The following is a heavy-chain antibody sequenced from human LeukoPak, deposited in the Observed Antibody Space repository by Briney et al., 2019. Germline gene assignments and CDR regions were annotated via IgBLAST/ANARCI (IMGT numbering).Heavy chain of an antibody. J-gene: IGHJ4*02. D-gene: IGHD3-10*01. CDR1: GFTFSSYG. Sequence: GGSLRLSCAASGFTFSSYGVHWVRHAPGKGLEWVAFIRYDGSNKYYADSVKGRVTISRDNSKNTLYLQMNSLRAEDTAVYYCAKDLRRWCGDLCDYWGQGTLVTVSS. V-gene: IGHV3-30*02. CDR3: AKDLRRWCGDLCDY. CDR2: IRYDGSNK.